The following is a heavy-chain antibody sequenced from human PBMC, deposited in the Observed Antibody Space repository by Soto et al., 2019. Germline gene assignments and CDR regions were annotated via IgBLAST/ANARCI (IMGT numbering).Heavy chain of an antibody. CDR3: ARCPMVRGVITGVDY. J-gene: IGHJ4*02. CDR1: GGSISSGGYY. Sequence: QVQLQESGPGLVKPSQTLSLTCTVSGGSISSGGYYWSWIRQHPGKGLEWIGYIYYSGSTYYNPSLTRRVTLSVDTSKNQFSLKLSSVTAADTAVYYCARCPMVRGVITGVDYWGQGTLVTVSS. D-gene: IGHD3-10*01. CDR2: IYYSGST. V-gene: IGHV4-31*03.